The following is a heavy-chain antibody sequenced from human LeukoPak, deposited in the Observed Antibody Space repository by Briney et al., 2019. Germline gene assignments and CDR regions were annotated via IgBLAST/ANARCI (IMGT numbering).Heavy chain of an antibody. D-gene: IGHD3-10*01. CDR1: GFTFSSYA. V-gene: IGHV3-64*01. J-gene: IGHJ4*02. CDR2: ISSNGGST. Sequence: GGSLRLSCAASGFTFSSYAMHWVRQAPGKGLEYVSAISSNGGSTYYANSVKGRFTISRDNSKNTLYLQMGSLRAEDMAVYYCARVEGSGSYYNGIDYWGQGTLVTVSS. CDR3: ARVEGSGSYYNGIDY.